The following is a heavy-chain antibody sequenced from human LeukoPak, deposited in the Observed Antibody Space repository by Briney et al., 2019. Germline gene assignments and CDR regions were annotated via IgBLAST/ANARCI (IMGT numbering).Heavy chain of an antibody. CDR1: GGTFSSYG. CDR2: IIPIFGTA. J-gene: IGHJ6*03. V-gene: IGHV1-69*05. Sequence: SVKVSCKASGGTFSSYGISWVRQAPGQGLEGMGGIIPIFGTANYAQKFQGRVTITTDESTSTAYMELSSLRSEDTAVYYCATKSDRFLEWKYYYMDVWGKGTTVTVSS. D-gene: IGHD3-3*01. CDR3: ATKSDRFLEWKYYYMDV.